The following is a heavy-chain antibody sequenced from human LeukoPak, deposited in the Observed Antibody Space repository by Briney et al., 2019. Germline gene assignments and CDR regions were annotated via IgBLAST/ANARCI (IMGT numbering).Heavy chain of an antibody. CDR1: GGSISSYY. CDR2: IYTSGST. Sequence: PSETLSLTCTVSGGSISSYYWSWIRQPAGKGLEWIGRIYTSGSTNYNPSLKSRVTMSVDTSKNQFSLKLSSVTAADTAVYYCASLVSTYYHGSGSPAYWGQGTLVTVSS. CDR3: ASLVSTYYHGSGSPAY. J-gene: IGHJ4*02. D-gene: IGHD3-10*01. V-gene: IGHV4-4*07.